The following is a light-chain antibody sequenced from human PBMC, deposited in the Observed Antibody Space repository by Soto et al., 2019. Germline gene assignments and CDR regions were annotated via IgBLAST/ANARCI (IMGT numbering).Light chain of an antibody. V-gene: IGKV3-20*01. Sequence: PGQRAPLSCRASQSVDSTFFAWYQKKPGQAPRLLIYGASKRDTGVPDRFSGSGSGTDFTLTISRLEPEDLAVYYCQQYMSSVTFGQGTKVEI. CDR1: QSVDSTF. J-gene: IGKJ1*01. CDR3: QQYMSSVT. CDR2: GAS.